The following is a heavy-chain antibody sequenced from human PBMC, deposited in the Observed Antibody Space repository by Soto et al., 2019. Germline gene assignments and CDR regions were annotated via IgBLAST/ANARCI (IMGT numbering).Heavy chain of an antibody. CDR2: INAGNGNA. J-gene: IGHJ5*02. CDR1: GYTFTSYS. V-gene: IGHV1-3*01. CDR3: AVTLGPYSSSKGGWFDP. Sequence: ASVKVSCKASGYTFTSYSMHWVRPAPGQRLELMGWINAGNGNAKYSQKFQGRVTITRDTSASTAYMELSSLRSEDTAVYYCAVTLGPYSSSKGGWFDPWGQGTLVTVSS. D-gene: IGHD6-13*01.